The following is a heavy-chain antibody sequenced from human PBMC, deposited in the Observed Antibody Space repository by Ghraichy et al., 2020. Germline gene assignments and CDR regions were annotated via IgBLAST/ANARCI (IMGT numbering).Heavy chain of an antibody. CDR1: GASISSSSYY. V-gene: IGHV4-39*02. CDR3: AREKYYYDSGGYYSCDFDY. CDR2: IYSSGST. D-gene: IGHD3-22*01. J-gene: IGHJ4*02. Sequence: TLSLTCTVSGASISSSSYYWGWIRQPPGKGLEWIGSIYSSGSTYYNPSLKSRVTISVDTSKNQFSLKLSSVTAADTAVYYCAREKYYYDSGGYYSCDFDYWGQGTLVTVSS.